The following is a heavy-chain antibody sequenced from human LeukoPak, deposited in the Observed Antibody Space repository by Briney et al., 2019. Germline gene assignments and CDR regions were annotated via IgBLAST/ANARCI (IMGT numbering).Heavy chain of an antibody. J-gene: IGHJ3*02. Sequence: GGSLRLSCGASGFTFSSYGMHWVRQAPGKGLEWVTFIRYDGSNKYYADSVKGRFTISRDNSKNMLYLQMNSLRTEDTAVYYCARSTWSTDAFDIWGQGTMVTVSS. V-gene: IGHV3-30*02. CDR1: GFTFSSYG. D-gene: IGHD1-1*01. CDR2: IRYDGSNK. CDR3: ARSTWSTDAFDI.